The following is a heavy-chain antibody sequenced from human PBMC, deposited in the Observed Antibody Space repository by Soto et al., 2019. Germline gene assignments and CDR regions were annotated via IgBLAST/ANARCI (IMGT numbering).Heavy chain of an antibody. J-gene: IGHJ4*02. CDR2: IYYSGST. Sequence: SETLSLTCTVSGGSISSGAYYWSWIRQHPGEGLEWIGYIYYSGSTFYNPSLKSRLTISLDTSKNQFSLKLGSVTAADTAVYYCARGGDSIGYGYYFDYWGQGTLVTVSS. CDR1: GGSISSGAYY. V-gene: IGHV4-31*03. D-gene: IGHD3-22*01. CDR3: ARGGDSIGYGYYFDY.